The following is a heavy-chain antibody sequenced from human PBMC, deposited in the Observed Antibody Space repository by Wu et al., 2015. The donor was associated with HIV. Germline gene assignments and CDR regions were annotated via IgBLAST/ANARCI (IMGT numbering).Heavy chain of an antibody. CDR3: ARDLARETMIRDRPRCGLDV. CDR2: FIPIFGTA. D-gene: IGHD3-10*01. CDR1: GTTFISYT. Sequence: QVQLMRSGAEVKKPGSSVKVSCKASGTTFISYTITWVRQAPGQGLEWMGGFIPIFGTANYAQKFQGRLTITTDESTATGYMELSSLRSEDTAVYYCARDLARETMIRDRPRCGLDVWGQGTTVTVS. J-gene: IGHJ6*02. V-gene: IGHV1-69*05.